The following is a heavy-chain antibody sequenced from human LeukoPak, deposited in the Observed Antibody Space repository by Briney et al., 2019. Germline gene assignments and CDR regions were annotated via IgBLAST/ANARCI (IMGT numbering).Heavy chain of an antibody. CDR3: ARDREVDDSSGYYYDY. V-gene: IGHV4-59*12. D-gene: IGHD3-22*01. CDR2: IYYSGST. J-gene: IGHJ4*02. Sequence: SETLSLTCTVSGGSISSYYWSWIRQPPGKGLEWIGYIYYSGSTNYNPSLKSRVTISVDTSKNQFSLKLSSVTAADTAVYYCARDREVDDSSGYYYDYWGQGTLVTVSS. CDR1: GGSISSYY.